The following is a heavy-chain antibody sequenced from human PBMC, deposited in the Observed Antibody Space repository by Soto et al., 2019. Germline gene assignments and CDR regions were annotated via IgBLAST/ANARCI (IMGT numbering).Heavy chain of an antibody. CDR1: GFAFGSYA. Sequence: EAQLVESGGGLVQPGGSLRLSCAASGFAFGSYAMNWVRQAPGKGLEWVSAVTSGGTTYYADSMGGRFTISRDNSKNTLYLQVNSLRAEDTAVYYCATELRYLEWFTRPDYWGQGTLVTVSS. CDR2: VTSGGTT. V-gene: IGHV3-23*04. D-gene: IGHD3-3*01. CDR3: ATELRYLEWFTRPDY. J-gene: IGHJ4*02.